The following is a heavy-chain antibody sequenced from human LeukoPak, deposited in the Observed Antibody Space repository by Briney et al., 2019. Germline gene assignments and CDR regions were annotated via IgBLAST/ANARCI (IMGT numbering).Heavy chain of an antibody. J-gene: IGHJ4*02. Sequence: ASVKVSCKASGYTFTGYYVHWVRQAPGQGLEWMGWINPNSGGTNYAQKFQGRVTMTRDTSISTAYMELSRLRSDDTAVYYCAGNNGYSYAFDYWGQGTLVTVSS. CDR1: GYTFTGYY. CDR3: AGNNGYSYAFDY. V-gene: IGHV1-2*02. CDR2: INPNSGGT. D-gene: IGHD5-18*01.